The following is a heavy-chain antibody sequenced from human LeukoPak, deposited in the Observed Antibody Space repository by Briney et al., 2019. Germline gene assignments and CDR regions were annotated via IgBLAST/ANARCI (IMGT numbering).Heavy chain of an antibody. CDR2: ITGSGANT. D-gene: IGHD5-24*01. CDR1: GFIFSNYG. Sequence: GGSLRLSCTASGFIFSNYGFHWVRQAPGKGLEWVSLITGSGANTYYADSVRGRFTISRDKSKNTLYLQMNSLRVEDTAVYYCAKGPEVGDGYHCDYWGQGTLVTVSS. V-gene: IGHV3-23*01. CDR3: AKGPEVGDGYHCDY. J-gene: IGHJ4*02.